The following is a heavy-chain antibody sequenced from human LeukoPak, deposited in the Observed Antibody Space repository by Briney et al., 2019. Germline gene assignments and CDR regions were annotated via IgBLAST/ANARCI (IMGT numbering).Heavy chain of an antibody. D-gene: IGHD2-15*01. V-gene: IGHV5-51*01. CDR2: IYPGDSDN. Sequence: GGSLEISCKGSGYNFTSYWIGWGRPVPGKGLGGVGIIYPGDSDNRYSTSFQGQVTISADKSISTAYLQSSSLKASDTAMYYCARHHLRYCSGGSCYEVFYMDVWGKGTTVTVSS. CDR3: ARHHLRYCSGGSCYEVFYMDV. CDR1: GYNFTSYW. J-gene: IGHJ6*03.